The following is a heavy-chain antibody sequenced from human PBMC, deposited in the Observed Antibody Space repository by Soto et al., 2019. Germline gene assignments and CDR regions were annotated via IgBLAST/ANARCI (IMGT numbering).Heavy chain of an antibody. CDR1: GGSISGHY. CDR3: ARVGSSGWSPDY. CDR2: IFYSGSTTY. V-gene: IGHV4-59*11. J-gene: IGHJ4*02. D-gene: IGHD6-19*01. Sequence: LSLTCTVSGGSISGHYWIWIRQPPGEGMEWIGYIFYSGSTTYNNNPSLKSRVSISVDTSKNQFYLRLSSVTAADTAVYYCARVGSSGWSPDYWGQGTLVTVYS.